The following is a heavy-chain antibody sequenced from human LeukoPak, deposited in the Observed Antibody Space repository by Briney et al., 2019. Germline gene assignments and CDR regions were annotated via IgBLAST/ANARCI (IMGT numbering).Heavy chain of an antibody. CDR1: GYSISSGYY. CDR2: IYHSGST. CDR3: ARDRIVGATVNYFDY. D-gene: IGHD1-26*01. V-gene: IGHV4-38-2*02. J-gene: IGHJ4*02. Sequence: SETLSLTCTVSGYSISSGYYWGWIRQPPGKGLEWIGSIYHSGSTYYNPSLKSRVTISVDTSKNQFSLKLSSVTAADTAVYYCARDRIVGATVNYFDYWGQGTLVTVSS.